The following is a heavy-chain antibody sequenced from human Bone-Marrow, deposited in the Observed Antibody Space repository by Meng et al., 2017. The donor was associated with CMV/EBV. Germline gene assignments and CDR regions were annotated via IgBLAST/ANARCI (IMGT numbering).Heavy chain of an antibody. Sequence: SETLSLTCYVSGGSISSYYWSWIRQPPGKGLEWIGFIYYSRNTNYNYSLQSRISISLDTSKNQFSLNLISVTAADTAVYYCATSYGYNSPDAFDIWGQGTMVTGSS. V-gene: IGHV4-59*03. D-gene: IGHD5-24*01. CDR1: GGSISSYY. CDR2: IYYSRNT. CDR3: ATSYGYNSPDAFDI. J-gene: IGHJ3*02.